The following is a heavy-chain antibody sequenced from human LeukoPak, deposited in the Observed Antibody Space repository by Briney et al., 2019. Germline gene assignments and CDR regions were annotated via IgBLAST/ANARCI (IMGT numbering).Heavy chain of an antibody. CDR3: ARVTYYYGSGSYWGDFGTVDY. CDR1: GSTFSSYE. D-gene: IGHD3-10*01. Sequence: PGGSLRLSCAASGSTFSSYEMNWVRQAPGKGLEWVSCISSSGSTIYYADSVKGRFTISRDNAKNSLYLQMNSLRAEDTAVYYCARVTYYYGSGSYWGDFGTVDYWGQGTLVTVPS. J-gene: IGHJ4*02. CDR2: ISSSGSTI. V-gene: IGHV3-48*03.